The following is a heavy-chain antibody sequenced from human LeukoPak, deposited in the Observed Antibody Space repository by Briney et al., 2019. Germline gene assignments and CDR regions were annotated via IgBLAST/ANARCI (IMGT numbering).Heavy chain of an antibody. V-gene: IGHV3-23*01. CDR2: ISGDGDKA. D-gene: IGHD6-19*01. CDR1: GFTFTTYA. Sequence: GGSLRLSCAASGFTFTTYAINWVRQAPGKGLKWVSGISGDGDKAYYADSVNGRFTISRDNSRSTVSLHMSSLRAEDTALYYCAKDLALAGTGGGFDAWGQGTRVAVSS. CDR3: AKDLALAGTGGGFDA. J-gene: IGHJ3*01.